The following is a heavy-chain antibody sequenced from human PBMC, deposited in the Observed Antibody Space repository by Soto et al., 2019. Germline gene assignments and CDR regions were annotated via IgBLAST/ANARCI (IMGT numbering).Heavy chain of an antibody. Sequence: ASVKVSCKASGYTFTSYGISWVRQAPGQGLEWMGWISAYNGNTNYAQKLQGRVTMTTDTSTSTAYMELRSLRSDDTAVYYCARLGLPVANLDSYYYYYGMDVWGQGTTVTVSS. D-gene: IGHD5-12*01. CDR1: GYTFTSYG. J-gene: IGHJ6*02. CDR2: ISAYNGNT. V-gene: IGHV1-18*01. CDR3: ARLGLPVANLDSYYYYYGMDV.